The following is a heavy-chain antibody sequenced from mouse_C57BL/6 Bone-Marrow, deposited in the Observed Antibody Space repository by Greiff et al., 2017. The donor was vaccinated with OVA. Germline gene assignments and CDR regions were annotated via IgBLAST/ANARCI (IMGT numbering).Heavy chain of an antibody. D-gene: IGHD2-5*01. Sequence: VQLQQPGAELVRPGTSVKLSCKASGYTFTSYWMHWVKQRPGQGLEWIGVIDPSDSYTNYNQKFKGKATLTVDTSSSTAYMQLSSLTSEDSAVYYCANSNHWYSEVWGTGTTGTASS. CDR1: GYTFTSYW. CDR3: ANSNHWYSEV. V-gene: IGHV1-59*01. J-gene: IGHJ1*03. CDR2: IDPSDSYT.